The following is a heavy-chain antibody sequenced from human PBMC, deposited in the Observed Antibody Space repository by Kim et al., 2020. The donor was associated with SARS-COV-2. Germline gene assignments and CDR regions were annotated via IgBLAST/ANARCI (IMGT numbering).Heavy chain of an antibody. D-gene: IGHD5-12*01. J-gene: IGHJ5*02. CDR3: ARGWLTAPNWFDP. Sequence: SETLSLTRTVSGDSINSYYWNWIRQPPGKGLEWIGFFYYTGSTYCNPSLKSRVTMSVNTSKNQFSLKLNSVTAADTAVYFCARGWLTAPNWFDPWGQGTLVTVSS. V-gene: IGHV4-59*01. CDR1: GDSINSYY. CDR2: FYYTGST.